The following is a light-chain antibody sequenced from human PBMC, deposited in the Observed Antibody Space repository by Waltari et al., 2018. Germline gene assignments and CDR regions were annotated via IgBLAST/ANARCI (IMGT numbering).Light chain of an antibody. Sequence: DIVVTQSPLSLPVTPGAPASISCRSSQSLLHSNGYNYLDWYLQKPGQSPQLLIYLGSNRASGVPDRFGGSGSGTDVTLKISRVEAEDVGVYYCMQSLRALWTFGQGTKVEIK. V-gene: IGKV2-28*01. CDR3: MQSLRALWT. CDR2: LGS. J-gene: IGKJ1*01. CDR1: QSLLHSNGYNY.